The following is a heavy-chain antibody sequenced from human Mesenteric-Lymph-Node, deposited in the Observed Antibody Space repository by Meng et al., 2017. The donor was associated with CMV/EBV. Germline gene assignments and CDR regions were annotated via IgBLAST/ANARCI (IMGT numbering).Heavy chain of an antibody. D-gene: IGHD1-26*01. J-gene: IGHJ4*02. CDR1: GFTFSNYW. CDR2: IHTEGSSR. V-gene: IGHV3-74*01. CDR3: ARAFYSGADY. Sequence: GESLKISCAASGFTFSNYWMHWVRQVPGKGLVWVSRIHTEGSSRAYADSVKGRFNIFRDNAKNTLYLQMNSLRAEDTAVYYCARAFYSGADYWGQGTLVTVSS.